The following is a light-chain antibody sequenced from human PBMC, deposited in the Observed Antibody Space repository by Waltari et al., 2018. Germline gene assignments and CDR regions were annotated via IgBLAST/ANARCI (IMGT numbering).Light chain of an antibody. V-gene: IGKV3-20*01. J-gene: IGKJ4*01. CDR3: QQYDGSVVT. CDR2: GAS. Sequence: EIVLTQSPGTLSVSPGATVTVSCRASQTITGSWLTWYHQKPGQAPRLLIYGASNRAPGIPDRFSGSGSGTDFTLTISRLEPEDSAVYYCQQYDGSVVTFGGGTKVEIK. CDR1: QTITGSW.